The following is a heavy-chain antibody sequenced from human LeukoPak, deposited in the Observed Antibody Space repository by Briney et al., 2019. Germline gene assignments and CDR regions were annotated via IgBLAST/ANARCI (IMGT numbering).Heavy chain of an antibody. CDR3: ARRAAEWVLLDY. CDR1: GYRFTSYW. Sequence: GEPLKISCKVSGYRFTSYWIGWVRQMPGKGLEWMGIIYPGDSDTRYSPSFQGQVTISADKSISTAYLQWSSLRASDTAMYYCARRAAEWVLLDYWGQGTLVTVSS. CDR2: IYPGDSDT. D-gene: IGHD2/OR15-2a*01. V-gene: IGHV5-51*01. J-gene: IGHJ4*02.